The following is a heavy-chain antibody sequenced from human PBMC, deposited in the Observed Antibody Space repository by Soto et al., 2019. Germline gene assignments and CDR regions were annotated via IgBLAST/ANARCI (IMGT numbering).Heavy chain of an antibody. V-gene: IGHV4-30-4*01. Sequence: SETLSLTCTVSGGSISSGDYYWSWIRQPPGKGLEWIGYIYYSGSTFYNPSLKNRVTISLDTSKIQFSLKLSSVTAADTAVYYCVREGGDNWLDPWGQGTLVTVYS. CDR1: GGSISSGDYY. CDR3: VREGGDNWLDP. D-gene: IGHD3-16*01. J-gene: IGHJ5*02. CDR2: IYYSGST.